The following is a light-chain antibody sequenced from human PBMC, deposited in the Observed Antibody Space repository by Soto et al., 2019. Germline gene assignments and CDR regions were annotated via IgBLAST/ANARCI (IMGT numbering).Light chain of an antibody. Sequence: QSALTQPRSVSGSPGQSVTISCTGTSSDVGGYNSVSWYQQHPGKAPKLMIYDVSKGPSGVPDRFSGSKSGNTAYLTISALQAEDEADYYCCSYAGSYLWVFGGGTKVTVL. CDR3: CSYAGSYLWV. V-gene: IGLV2-11*01. CDR1: SSDVGGYNS. CDR2: DVS. J-gene: IGLJ3*02.